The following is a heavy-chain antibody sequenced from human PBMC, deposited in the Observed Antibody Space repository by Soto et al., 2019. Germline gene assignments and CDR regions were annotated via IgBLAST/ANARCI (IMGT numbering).Heavy chain of an antibody. J-gene: IGHJ5*02. CDR3: ARDRRYCSSTSCYLLDL. Sequence: ASVKVSCKASGYTFTSYGISWVRQAPGQGLEWMGWISAYNGNTNYAQKLQGRVTMTTDTSTSTAYMELRSLRSDDTAVYYCARDRRYCSSTSCYLLDLWGQGTLVTVSS. CDR2: ISAYNGNT. V-gene: IGHV1-18*01. CDR1: GYTFTSYG. D-gene: IGHD2-2*01.